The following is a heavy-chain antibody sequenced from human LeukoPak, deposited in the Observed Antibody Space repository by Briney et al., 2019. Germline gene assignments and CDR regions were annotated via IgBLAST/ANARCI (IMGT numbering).Heavy chain of an antibody. V-gene: IGHV3-53*01. CDR2: IYSDNT. CDR1: GFTVNSNS. J-gene: IGHJ4*02. Sequence: GGALRLSCTVSGFTVNSNSMSWVRQAPGKGLEWVSFIYSDNTHYSDSVKGRFTISRDNSKNTLYLQMNSLRAEDTAVYYCARRAGAYSHPYDYWGQGTLVTVSS. D-gene: IGHD4/OR15-4a*01. CDR3: ARRAGAYSHPYDY.